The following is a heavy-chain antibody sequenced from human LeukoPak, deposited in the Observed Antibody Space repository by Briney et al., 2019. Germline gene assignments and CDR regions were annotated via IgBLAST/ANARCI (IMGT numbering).Heavy chain of an antibody. D-gene: IGHD4-17*01. Sequence: GASVKVSCKASGYTFTYRYLHWVRQAPGQALEWMGWITPFNGNTNYAQKFQDRVTITRDRSMSTAYMELSSLRSEGTAMYYCATTHDYGDYVHAFDIWGQGTMVTVSS. CDR3: ATTHDYGDYVHAFDI. CDR1: GYTFTYRY. CDR2: ITPFNGNT. V-gene: IGHV1-45*02. J-gene: IGHJ3*02.